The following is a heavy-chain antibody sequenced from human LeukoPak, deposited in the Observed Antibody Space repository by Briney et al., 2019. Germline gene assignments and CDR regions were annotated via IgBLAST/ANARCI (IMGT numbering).Heavy chain of an antibody. CDR2: ISYDGSNK. Sequence: PGRSLRLSCAASGFTFSSYAMHWVRQAPGKGLEWVAVISYDGSNKYYADSVKGRFTISRDNSKNTLYLQMNSLRAEDTAAYYCARGKLKQWLFDYWGQGTLVTVSS. D-gene: IGHD6-19*01. J-gene: IGHJ4*02. CDR1: GFTFSSYA. V-gene: IGHV3-30-3*01. CDR3: ARGKLKQWLFDY.